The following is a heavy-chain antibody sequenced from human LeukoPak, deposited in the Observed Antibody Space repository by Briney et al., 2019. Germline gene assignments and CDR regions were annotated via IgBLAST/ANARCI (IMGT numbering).Heavy chain of an antibody. D-gene: IGHD3-16*02. V-gene: IGHV3-7*01. CDR3: ARDHRGNFDY. J-gene: IGHJ4*02. CDR2: IKQTGSEK. CDR1: GFTFSSYW. Sequence: GGSLRLSCATSGFTFSSYWMSWVRQAPGQGLEWVANIKQTGSEKYYVDSVKGRFTISRDDAKNSLYLQMNSLRVEDTAVYYCARDHRGNFDYWGQGTLVTVSS.